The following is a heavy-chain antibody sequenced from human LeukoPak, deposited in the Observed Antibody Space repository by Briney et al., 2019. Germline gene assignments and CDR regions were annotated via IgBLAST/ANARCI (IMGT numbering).Heavy chain of an antibody. CDR2: VSGSGDST. CDR1: GFTFSSFA. CDR3: AKDLRLRSGWYGAFAI. D-gene: IGHD6-19*01. Sequence: GGSLRLSCAASGFTFSSFAMSWVRQAPGKGLEWVSAVSGSGDSTYSADSVKGRFSISRDNSKNTLYLQMNSLRAEDTAVYYCAKDLRLRSGWYGAFAIWGQGTMVTVST. J-gene: IGHJ3*02. V-gene: IGHV3-23*01.